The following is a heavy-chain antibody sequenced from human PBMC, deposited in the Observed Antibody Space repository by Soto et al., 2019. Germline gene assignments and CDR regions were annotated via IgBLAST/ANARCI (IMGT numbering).Heavy chain of an antibody. Sequence: EVQLVQSGGGLVQPGGSLRLSCAASGFTFDLYWMSWVRQAPGRGLEWVANIKHDGSDKYYVDSVKGRFTIYRDNAKRSVYLQMNSLRAEDTAVYYCARDDFYDSSANDAFDFWGQGTLVSVSS. J-gene: IGHJ3*01. CDR1: GFTFDLYW. D-gene: IGHD3-22*01. CDR3: ARDDFYDSSANDAFDF. V-gene: IGHV3-7*05. CDR2: IKHDGSDK.